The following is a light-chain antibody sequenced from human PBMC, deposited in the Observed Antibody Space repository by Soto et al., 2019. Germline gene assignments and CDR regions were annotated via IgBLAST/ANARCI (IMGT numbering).Light chain of an antibody. V-gene: IGLV2-14*03. J-gene: IGLJ2*01. Sequence: QSVLTQPASVSGSPGQSVTISCTGSSSDVGGYDYVCWYQQYPGKAPKLIIYAVTDRPSGVSNRFSGSKSGNTASLIISGPQADDEADYYCSSYTTSSTVVFGGGTQLTVL. CDR2: AVT. CDR3: SSYTTSSTVV. CDR1: SSDVGGYDY.